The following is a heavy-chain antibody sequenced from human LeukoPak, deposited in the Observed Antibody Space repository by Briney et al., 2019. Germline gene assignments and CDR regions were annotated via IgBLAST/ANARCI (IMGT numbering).Heavy chain of an antibody. D-gene: IGHD3-3*01. CDR1: GGSISSYY. Sequence: SETLSLTCTVSGGSISSYYWSWIRQPPGKGLEWIGDIYYSGSTNYNPSLKSRVTISVDTSKNQFSLKLSSVTAADTAVYYCARTSPYYDFWSGYYTQHYFDYWGQGTLVTVSS. CDR2: IYYSGST. J-gene: IGHJ4*02. V-gene: IGHV4-59*01. CDR3: ARTSPYYDFWSGYYTQHYFDY.